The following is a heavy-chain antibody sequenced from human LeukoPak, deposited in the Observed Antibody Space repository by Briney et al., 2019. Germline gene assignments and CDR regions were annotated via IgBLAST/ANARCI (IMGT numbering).Heavy chain of an antibody. CDR1: GYXFSDYS. J-gene: IGHJ4*02. CDR2: INPNSGAT. D-gene: IGHD2-8*01. CDR3: STEDKYCTSATCVDY. V-gene: IGHV1-2*02. Sequence: ASVKVSCKTSGYXFSDYSMHWVRQAPGQGLEWMGWINPNSGATNYAQKFQGRVTMTRDTSVSTAYLELTRLTSDDAAVYYCSTEDKYCTSATCVDYWGQGTLVTVSS.